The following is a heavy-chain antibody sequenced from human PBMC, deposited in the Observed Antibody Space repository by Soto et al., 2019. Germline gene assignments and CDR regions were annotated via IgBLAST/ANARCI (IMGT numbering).Heavy chain of an antibody. CDR3: ARDKRAVGYSSSWMYYYYYGMDV. CDR2: IYYSGST. Sequence: SETLSLTCTVSGGPISRYDWSWIRQPPGKGLEWIGYIYYSGSTNYNPSLKSRVTISVDTSKNQFSLKLSSVTAADTAVYYCARDKRAVGYSSSWMYYYYYGMDVWGQGTTVT. J-gene: IGHJ6*02. V-gene: IGHV4-59*01. CDR1: GGPISRYD. D-gene: IGHD6-13*01.